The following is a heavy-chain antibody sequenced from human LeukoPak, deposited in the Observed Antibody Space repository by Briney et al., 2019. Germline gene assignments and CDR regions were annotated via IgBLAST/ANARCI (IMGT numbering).Heavy chain of an antibody. D-gene: IGHD3-16*01. CDR1: GGSISSGSYY. Sequence: PSQTLSLTCTVSGGSISSGSYYWSWIRQPAGKGLEWIGRIYTSGSTNYNPSLKSRVTISVDTSKNQFSLKLSSVTAADTAVYYCARDGRYYDYVWASYRNSYLDYWGQGTLVTVSS. CDR3: ARDGRYYDYVWASYRNSYLDY. V-gene: IGHV4-61*02. J-gene: IGHJ4*02. CDR2: IYTSGST.